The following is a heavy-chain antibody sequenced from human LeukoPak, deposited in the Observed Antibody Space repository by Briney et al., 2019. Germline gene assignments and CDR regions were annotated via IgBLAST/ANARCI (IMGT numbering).Heavy chain of an antibody. V-gene: IGHV4-39*01. J-gene: IGHJ4*02. CDR1: GRPISSSSYH. CDR2: IYYSERP. D-gene: IGHD1-1*01. Sequence: SDPVSLLCTLSGRPISSSSYHWRSSPQPPAESLERCVSIYYSERPSYNPALKSRITISVEKSQNLFSVKLSSVSPADASFYYGARNHTHGGYIYYFDYWGQGTLVTVSS. CDR3: ARNHTHGGYIYYFDY.